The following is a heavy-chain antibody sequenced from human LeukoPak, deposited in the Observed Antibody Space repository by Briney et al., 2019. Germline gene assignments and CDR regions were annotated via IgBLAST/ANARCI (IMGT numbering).Heavy chain of an antibody. CDR2: IYYSGST. D-gene: IGHD3-10*01. CDR3: AREENDYYGSGSYYYMDV. V-gene: IGHV4-59*01. Sequence: SETLSLTCTVSGGSISSYYWSWIRQPPGKGLEWIGYIYYSGSTNYNPSLKSRVTISVDTSKNQFSLKLSSVTAADTAVYYCAREENDYYGSGSYYYMDVWGKGTTVTISS. CDR1: GGSISSYY. J-gene: IGHJ6*03.